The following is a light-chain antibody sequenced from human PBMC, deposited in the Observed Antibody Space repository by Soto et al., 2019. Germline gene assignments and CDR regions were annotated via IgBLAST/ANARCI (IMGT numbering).Light chain of an antibody. Sequence: VMTQSPATLSVSPGERATLSCRASQSVSSNLAWYQQTPGQAHRLLIYGASARATGIPARFSGSGSGTEFTLTISSLQSEDFAVYYCQQYNNWPRTFGQGTKVEIK. CDR2: GAS. CDR3: QQYNNWPRT. V-gene: IGKV3-15*01. CDR1: QSVSSN. J-gene: IGKJ1*01.